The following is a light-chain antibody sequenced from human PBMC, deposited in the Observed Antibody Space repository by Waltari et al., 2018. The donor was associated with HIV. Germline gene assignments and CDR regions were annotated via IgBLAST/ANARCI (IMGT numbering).Light chain of an antibody. V-gene: IGLV2-14*01. J-gene: IGLJ1*01. Sequence: QSALTQPASVSGSPGQSITISCTGSSSDVGAYNYVSWYHQHPGKAPKLVIYDVSNRPSGVSSRFSGSKSGNTAALTIAGLQAEDEADYYCTSYATTYTPCVFGTGTRVTVL. CDR1: SSDVGAYNY. CDR2: DVS. CDR3: TSYATTYTPCV.